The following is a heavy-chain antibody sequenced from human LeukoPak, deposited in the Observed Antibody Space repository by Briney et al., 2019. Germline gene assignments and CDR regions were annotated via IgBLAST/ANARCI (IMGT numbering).Heavy chain of an antibody. CDR1: GYTFTGYY. J-gene: IGHJ4*02. V-gene: IGHV1-2*02. CDR3: ARVPYYDFWSGYYGSDYYFDY. D-gene: IGHD3-3*01. CDR2: INPNSGGT. Sequence: ALVKVSCKASGYTFTGYYMHWVRQAPGQGLEWMGWINPNSGGTNYAQKFQGRVTMTRDTSISTAYMELSRLRSDDTAVYYCARVPYYDFWSGYYGSDYYFDYWGQGTLVTVSS.